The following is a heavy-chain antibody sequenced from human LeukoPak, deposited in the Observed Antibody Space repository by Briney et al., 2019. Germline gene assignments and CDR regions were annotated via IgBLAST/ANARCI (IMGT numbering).Heavy chain of an antibody. CDR3: ARALLTTPPAAFDI. V-gene: IGHV4-4*07. CDR1: GGPISSYY. Sequence: SEPLSLTCSVSGGPISSYYWSWLRQPAGKGLEWIGRIYTSGSTNYNPSLKSRVTMSVDTSKNQFSLKLSSVTAADTAVYYCARALLTTPPAAFDIWGQGTMVTVSS. CDR2: IYTSGST. D-gene: IGHD1-26*01. J-gene: IGHJ3*02.